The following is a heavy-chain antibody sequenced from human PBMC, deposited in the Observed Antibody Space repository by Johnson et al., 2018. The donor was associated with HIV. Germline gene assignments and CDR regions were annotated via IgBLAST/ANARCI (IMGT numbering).Heavy chain of an antibody. V-gene: IGHV3-30-3*02. D-gene: IGHD2-8*01. CDR1: AFTFSSYA. Sequence: QVQLVESGGGMVQPGGSLRLSCAASAFTFSSYAMHWVRQAPGKGLEWVALISYDGSNKYYADSVKGRFTISRDNSKNTLYLQMNSLRAEDTAVYYCAKNGARGDAFDIWGQGTMVTVSS. J-gene: IGHJ3*02. CDR2: ISYDGSNK. CDR3: AKNGARGDAFDI.